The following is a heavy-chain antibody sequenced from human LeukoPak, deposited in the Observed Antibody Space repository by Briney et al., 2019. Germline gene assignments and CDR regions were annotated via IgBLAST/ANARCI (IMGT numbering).Heavy chain of an antibody. J-gene: IGHJ4*02. CDR3: ARAGQVGTADY. Sequence: GGSLRLSCAASGFTFNSYAMSWVRQAPGKGLEWVANIDQDGSEKYYVDSVKGRFTISRDNAKNSLYLQMNSLRAEDTAVYYCARAGQVGTADYWGQGTLVTVSS. CDR1: GFTFNSYA. CDR2: IDQDGSEK. D-gene: IGHD1-26*01. V-gene: IGHV3-7*01.